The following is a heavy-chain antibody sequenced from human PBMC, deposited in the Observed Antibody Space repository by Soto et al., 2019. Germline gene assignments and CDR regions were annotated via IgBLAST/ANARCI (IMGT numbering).Heavy chain of an antibody. V-gene: IGHV3-73*02. Sequence: EVQLVESGGGLVQPGGSLKLSCAASGFTFSGSAVHWVRQASGKGLEWVGRIRNKANSYATAYAASLKGRFMISRDDSKKTGYLQMNSLKTEDTAVYYCTSHSPEDMIRKWGQGTLVTVSS. CDR2: IRNKANSYAT. CDR3: TSHSPEDMIRK. J-gene: IGHJ4*02. CDR1: GFTFSGSA. D-gene: IGHD2-15*01.